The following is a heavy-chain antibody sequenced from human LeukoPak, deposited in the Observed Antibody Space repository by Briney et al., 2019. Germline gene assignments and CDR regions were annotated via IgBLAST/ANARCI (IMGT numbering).Heavy chain of an antibody. Sequence: GGSLRLSCAASGFTFSSYWMTWVRQAPGKGLEWVSYISSSGSTIYYADSVKGRFTISRDNAKNSLYLQMNSLRAEDTAVYYCARAYSSAWYGGYWGQGALVTVSS. V-gene: IGHV3-48*04. CDR2: ISSSGSTI. D-gene: IGHD6-19*01. J-gene: IGHJ4*02. CDR3: ARAYSSAWYGGY. CDR1: GFTFSSYW.